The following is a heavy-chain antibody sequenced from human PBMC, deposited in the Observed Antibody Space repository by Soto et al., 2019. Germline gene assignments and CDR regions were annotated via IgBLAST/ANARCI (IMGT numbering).Heavy chain of an antibody. CDR1: GFTVSSNY. D-gene: IGHD3-22*01. V-gene: IGHV3-53*02. Sequence: EVQLVETGGGLIQPGGSLRLSCAASGFTVSSNYMSWVRQAPGKGLEWVSVIYSGGSAYYADSVKGRFTISRDNSKNTLYLQMNSLRAEDTAVYYCARDYSSSRYYGMAVWGQGTTVTVSS. CDR2: IYSGGSA. J-gene: IGHJ6*02. CDR3: ARDYSSSRYYGMAV.